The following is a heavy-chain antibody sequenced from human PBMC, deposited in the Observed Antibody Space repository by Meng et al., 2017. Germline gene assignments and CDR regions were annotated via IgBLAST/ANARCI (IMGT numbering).Heavy chain of an antibody. CDR3: ARIGDWGSTRYFDY. CDR1: GGSISSSDW. J-gene: IGHJ4*02. CDR2: IYHSGST. D-gene: IGHD7-27*01. Sequence: QVQLPEAGPGLVKPSGTLSLTCAVSGGSISSSDWWSWVRQPPGKGREWIGEIYHSGSTNYNQSLKSRVTISVDKSKNQFSLKLSSVTAADTAVYYCARIGDWGSTRYFDYWGQGTLVTVSS. V-gene: IGHV4-4*02.